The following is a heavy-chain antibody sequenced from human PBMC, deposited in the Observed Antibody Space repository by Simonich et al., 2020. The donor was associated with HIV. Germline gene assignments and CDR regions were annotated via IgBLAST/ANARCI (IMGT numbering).Heavy chain of an antibody. Sequence: QVQLQQWGAGLLKPSETLSLTCAVYGGSFSGYYWSWIRQPPGKGLEWIGEINHSGSTNDNPSLKSRATISVDTSKTQFSLKLSSVTAADTAVYYCARQGYHYDSSGYLIPYNWFDPWGQGTLVTVSS. D-gene: IGHD3-22*01. CDR3: ARQGYHYDSSGYLIPYNWFDP. J-gene: IGHJ5*02. CDR1: GGSFSGYY. CDR2: INHSGST. V-gene: IGHV4-34*04.